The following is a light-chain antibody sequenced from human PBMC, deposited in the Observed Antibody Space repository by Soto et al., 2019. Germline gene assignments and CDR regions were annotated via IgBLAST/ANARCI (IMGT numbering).Light chain of an antibody. Sequence: DVVMTQSPLSLPVTLGQPASISCRASQSLLYSDENTYLNWFHQRPGQSPRRLIYQVSDRDSGVPDRFSGSGSGTDFTLKISRVEAEDVGVYFCMQGTHWPYTFGQGTKLEIK. CDR3: MQGTHWPYT. CDR2: QVS. V-gene: IGKV2-30*01. J-gene: IGKJ2*01. CDR1: QSLLYSDENTY.